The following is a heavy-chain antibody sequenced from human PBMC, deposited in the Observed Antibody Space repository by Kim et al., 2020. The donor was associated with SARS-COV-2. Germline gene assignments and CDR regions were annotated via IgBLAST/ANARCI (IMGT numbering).Heavy chain of an antibody. J-gene: IGHJ4*02. CDR1: GGTFSSYA. V-gene: IGHV1-69*13. CDR2: IIPIFGTA. Sequence: SVKVSCKASGGTFSSYAISWVRQAPGQGLEWMGGIIPIFGTANYAQKFQGRVTITADESTSTAYMELSSLRSEDTAVYYCARGDSSGWYTILNWGQGTLVTVSS. CDR3: ARGDSSGWYTILN. D-gene: IGHD6-19*01.